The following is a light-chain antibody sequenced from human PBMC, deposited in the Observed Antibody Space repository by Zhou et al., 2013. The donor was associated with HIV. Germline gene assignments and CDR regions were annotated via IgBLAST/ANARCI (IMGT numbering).Light chain of an antibody. CDR2: AVS. CDR3: QQGFSIPWT. J-gene: IGKJ1*01. V-gene: IGKV1-39*01. Sequence: DIQMTQSPSSLSASVGDRLTIVCRSNQTISFYLNWYQLKPGKAPKLLIYAVSSLDSGVPLRFRGSGSGTDFTLTINSLQPEDFATYYCQQGFSIPWTFGQGTKVDLK. CDR1: QTISFY.